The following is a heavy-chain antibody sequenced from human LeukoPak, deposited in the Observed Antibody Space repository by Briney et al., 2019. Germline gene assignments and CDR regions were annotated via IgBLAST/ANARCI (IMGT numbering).Heavy chain of an antibody. Sequence: PSETLSLTCAVYGGSFSGYYWRWIRQPPGKGLEWIGEINHSGSTNYNPSLKSRVTISVDTSKNQFSLKLSSVTAADTAVYYCARGLRSYYYDSSDYYYYYYGMDVWGQGTTVTVSS. J-gene: IGHJ6*02. CDR2: INHSGST. D-gene: IGHD3-22*01. CDR3: ARGLRSYYYDSSDYYYYYYGMDV. V-gene: IGHV4-34*01. CDR1: GGSFSGYY.